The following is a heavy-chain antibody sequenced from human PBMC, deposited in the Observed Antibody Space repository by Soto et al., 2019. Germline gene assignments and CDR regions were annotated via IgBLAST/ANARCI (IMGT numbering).Heavy chain of an antibody. D-gene: IGHD5-18*01. CDR3: ARCHQRGYSYGYSDY. CDR2: IYYRGST. V-gene: IGHV4-39*01. Sequence: QLQLQESGPGLVKPSETLSLTCTVSGGSISSSDHYWGWIRQPPGKGLEWIGSIYYRGSTYYNPSLKSRLTTSVHTSKNQFSLEMTSVTAADAAVYYCARCHQRGYSYGYSDYWGQGTLVTVSS. J-gene: IGHJ4*02. CDR1: GGSISSSDHY.